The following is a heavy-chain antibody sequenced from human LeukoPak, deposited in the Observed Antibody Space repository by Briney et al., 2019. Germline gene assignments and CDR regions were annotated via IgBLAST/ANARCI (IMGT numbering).Heavy chain of an antibody. D-gene: IGHD6-19*01. CDR1: GFTFSTYS. CDR3: AGSLRGGGWYMY. V-gene: IGHV3-21*01. CDR2: ISSSSSSI. J-gene: IGHJ4*02. Sequence: GGSLRLSCAASGFTFSTYSMNCVRQAPGKGLEWVSSISSSSSSIYYSDSVKGRFTVSRDNAKNSPYLQMNSLRDEDTAVYYCAGSLRGGGWYMYWGQGTLVTVSS.